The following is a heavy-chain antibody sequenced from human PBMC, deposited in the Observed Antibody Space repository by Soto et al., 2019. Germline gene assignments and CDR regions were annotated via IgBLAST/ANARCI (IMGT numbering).Heavy chain of an antibody. CDR1: GFTFSTYA. D-gene: IGHD3-10*01. Sequence: GGSLRLSCSASGFTFSTYAMHWVRQAPGKGLEYVSAISNNGGSTYYADSVKGRFTIFRDNSKNTLYLQMSSLRTADTAIYYCVKGGITMVRGVLFAYWGQGTPVTVSS. J-gene: IGHJ4*02. CDR3: VKGGITMVRGVLFAY. V-gene: IGHV3-64D*06. CDR2: ISNNGGST.